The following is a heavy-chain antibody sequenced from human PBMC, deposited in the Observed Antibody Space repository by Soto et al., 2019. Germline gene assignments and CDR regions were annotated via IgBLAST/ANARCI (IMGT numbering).Heavy chain of an antibody. Sequence: PGGSLRLSCVGSGFTLSCFSMSWVRQTPGKGLEWVSSITTGNDYISYADSVKGRFTISRDNAKNSLFLRMNSLRADDTALYFCARDSYSSLFDSWGQGTLVTVSS. D-gene: IGHD6-19*01. CDR2: ITTGNDYI. V-gene: IGHV3-21*01. J-gene: IGHJ5*01. CDR3: ARDSYSSLFDS. CDR1: GFTLSCFS.